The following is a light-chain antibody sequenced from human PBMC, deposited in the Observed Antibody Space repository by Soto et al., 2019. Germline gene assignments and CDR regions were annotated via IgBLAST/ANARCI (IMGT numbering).Light chain of an antibody. CDR3: QQRSNWPIT. J-gene: IGKJ5*01. CDR2: RAS. CDR1: QSVSSS. Sequence: EIVLTQSPATLSLSPGERATLSCRASQSVSSSLAWYQQKPGQAPRLLIYRASTRATGIPARFSGGGSGTEFTLTISSLQSEDFAVYYCQQRSNWPITFGQGTRLEIK. V-gene: IGKV3-15*01.